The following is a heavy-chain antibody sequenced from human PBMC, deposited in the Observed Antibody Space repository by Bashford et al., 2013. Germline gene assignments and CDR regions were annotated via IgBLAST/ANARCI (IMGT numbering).Heavy chain of an antibody. CDR3: TTGMITFGGVIALADAFDI. Sequence: VRQAPGRGWSRVGRIKSKTDGGTTDYAAPVKGRFTISRDDSKNTLYLQMNSLKTEDTAVYYCTTGMITFGGVIALADAFDIWGQGTMVTVSS. J-gene: IGHJ3*02. CDR2: IKSKTDGGTT. D-gene: IGHD3-16*02. V-gene: IGHV3-15*01.